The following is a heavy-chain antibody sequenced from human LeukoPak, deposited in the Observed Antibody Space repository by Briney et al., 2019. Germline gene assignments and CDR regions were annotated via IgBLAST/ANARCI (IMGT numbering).Heavy chain of an antibody. V-gene: IGHV3-7*01. CDR3: ARKELLWFGDPNWYFDL. CDR1: GFTFSSYS. CDR2: IMQDGSEK. Sequence: GGSLRLSCAASGFTFSSYSMNWVRQAPGKGLEWVANIMQDGSEKYYVDSVKGRFAISRDNAKNSLYLQMSSLRAEDTAVYYCARKELLWFGDPNWYFDLWGRGTLVTVSS. D-gene: IGHD3-10*01. J-gene: IGHJ2*01.